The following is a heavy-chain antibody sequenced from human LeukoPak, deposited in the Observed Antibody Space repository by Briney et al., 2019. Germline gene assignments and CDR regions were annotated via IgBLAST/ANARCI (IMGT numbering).Heavy chain of an antibody. D-gene: IGHD6-13*01. CDR1: GFTFDDYA. J-gene: IGHJ3*02. CDR3: ARFPPNIAAADAFDI. Sequence: PGGSLRLSCAASGFTFDDYAMHWVRQAPGKGLEWVSGISWNSGSIGYADSVKGRFTISRDNAKNSLYLQMNSLRAEDTAVYYCARFPPNIAAADAFDIWGQGTMVTVSS. V-gene: IGHV3-9*01. CDR2: ISWNSGSI.